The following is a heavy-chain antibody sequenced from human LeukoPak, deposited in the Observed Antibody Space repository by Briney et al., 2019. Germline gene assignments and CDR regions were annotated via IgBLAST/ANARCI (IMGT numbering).Heavy chain of an antibody. J-gene: IGHJ6*02. CDR3: ARVEDDFGDHYFGMDV. Sequence: GGSLRLSCAASGFTFSSYSMNWVRQAPGKGLEWVANTKPDGSAEYYADSVRGRFTTSRDNANNFLYLQMNSLRAEDTAVYYCARVEDDFGDHYFGMDVWGQGTTVTVSS. D-gene: IGHD4-17*01. CDR1: GFTFSSYS. V-gene: IGHV3-7*01. CDR2: TKPDGSAE.